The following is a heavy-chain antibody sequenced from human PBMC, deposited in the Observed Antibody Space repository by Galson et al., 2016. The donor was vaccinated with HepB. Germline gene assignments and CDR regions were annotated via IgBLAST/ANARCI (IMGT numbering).Heavy chain of an antibody. J-gene: IGHJ4*02. CDR2: ISSSSSCI. Sequence: SLRLSCAASGFTFRSYDMGWVRQAPGKGLEWVSSISSSSSCIYYADSVKGQFTISRDNAKNSLYLQMNSLRAEDTAVYYCARGDIVGAIFDYWGQGTLVTVSS. CDR1: GFTFRSYD. V-gene: IGHV3-21*01. D-gene: IGHD1-26*01. CDR3: ARGDIVGAIFDY.